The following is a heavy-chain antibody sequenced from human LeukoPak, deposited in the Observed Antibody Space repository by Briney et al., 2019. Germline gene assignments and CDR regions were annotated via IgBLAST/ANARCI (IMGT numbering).Heavy chain of an antibody. Sequence: GGSLRLSCAASGFTFSSYDMHWVRQATGKGLEWVSAIGTAGDTYYSGSVKGRFIISRENAKSSLYLQMNSLRVGDTALYYCTRGGRDGFGIWGQGTMVTVSS. CDR2: IGTAGDT. J-gene: IGHJ3*02. CDR1: GFTFSSYD. CDR3: TRGGRDGFGI. D-gene: IGHD2-15*01. V-gene: IGHV3-13*01.